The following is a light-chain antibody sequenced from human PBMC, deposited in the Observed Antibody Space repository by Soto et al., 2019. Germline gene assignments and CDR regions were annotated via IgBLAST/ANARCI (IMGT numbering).Light chain of an antibody. CDR3: QQYVTSPWA. V-gene: IGKV3-20*01. J-gene: IGKJ1*01. CDR2: GAS. CDR1: QSVSSSF. Sequence: IVLTHSPGTLSLSPLERATLSFRSSQSVSSSFLAWYQQKPGQAPRLLIYGASNRATGIPDRFSGSGSGTDFTLTISRLEPEDFAVYYCQQYVTSPWACGQGTKGDIK.